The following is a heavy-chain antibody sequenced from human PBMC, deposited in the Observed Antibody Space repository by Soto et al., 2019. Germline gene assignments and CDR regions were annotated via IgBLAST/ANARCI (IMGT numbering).Heavy chain of an antibody. CDR2: IFSSGRT. D-gene: IGHD2-15*01. CDR3: PRGSSSCFDY. J-gene: IGHJ4*02. V-gene: IGHV4-4*07. Sequence: SETLSLPCTVSGGSINTCYWSWVRQPAGKGLEWIGRIFSSGRTSFTPSLESRVAMTVHTSKNHFSLNLCSVTASDMPVYSCPRGSSSCFDYWVQGTLVTVSS. CDR1: GGSINTCY.